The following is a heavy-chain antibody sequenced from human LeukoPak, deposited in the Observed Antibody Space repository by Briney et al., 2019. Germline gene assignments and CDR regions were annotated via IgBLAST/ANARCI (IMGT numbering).Heavy chain of an antibody. D-gene: IGHD2-21*01. Sequence: GGSLRLSCAGSGFSFSDHYMDWVRQAPGKGLEWVGRTRNKANSYSTVYAASVKGRFTISRDDSGNSLYLQMNSLKTEDTAVYYCITPLPYSAQGGQGTLVTVSS. J-gene: IGHJ4*02. CDR3: ITPLPYSAQ. V-gene: IGHV3-72*01. CDR2: TRNKANSYST. CDR1: GFSFSDHY.